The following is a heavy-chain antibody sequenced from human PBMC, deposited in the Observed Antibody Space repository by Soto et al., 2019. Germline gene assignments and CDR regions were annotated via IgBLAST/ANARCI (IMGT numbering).Heavy chain of an antibody. CDR2: ISSSSYI. CDR1: GFTFSSYS. Sequence: GGSLRLSCAASGFTFSSYSMNWVRQAPGKGLEWVSSISSSSYIYYADSVKGRFTISRDNAKNSLYLQMNSLRAEDTAVYYCARTDYGDYGPGDAFDIWGQGTMVTVSS. V-gene: IGHV3-21*01. CDR3: ARTDYGDYGPGDAFDI. J-gene: IGHJ3*02. D-gene: IGHD4-17*01.